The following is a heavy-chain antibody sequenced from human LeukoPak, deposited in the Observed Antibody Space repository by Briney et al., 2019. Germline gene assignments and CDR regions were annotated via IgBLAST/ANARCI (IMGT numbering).Heavy chain of an antibody. CDR3: ARGDCSGGSCHQTNWFDP. D-gene: IGHD2-15*01. V-gene: IGHV4-30-4*01. CDR1: GGSISSGDYY. CDR2: IYYSGST. J-gene: IGHJ5*02. Sequence: SETLSHTCTVSGGSISSGDYYWSWIRQPPGKGLEWIGYIYYSGSTYYNPSLKSRVTISVDTSKNQFSLKLSSVTAADTAVYYCARGDCSGGSCHQTNWFDPWGQGTLVTVSS.